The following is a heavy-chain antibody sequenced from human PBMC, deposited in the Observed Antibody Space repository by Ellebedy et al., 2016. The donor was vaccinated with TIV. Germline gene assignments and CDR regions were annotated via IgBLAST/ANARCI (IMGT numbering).Heavy chain of an antibody. CDR1: AFDVGSTF. CDR2: LYMDGST. Sequence: GESLKISCAASAFDVGSTFMSWVRQAPGKGLEWVSGLYMDGSTYYADSVKGRFTISRDNSKNTLYVQMNSLRAEDTAVYYCARRGRGPVWLDYWGQGTLVTVSS. V-gene: IGHV3-53*01. CDR3: ARRGRGPVWLDY. J-gene: IGHJ4*02. D-gene: IGHD3-10*01.